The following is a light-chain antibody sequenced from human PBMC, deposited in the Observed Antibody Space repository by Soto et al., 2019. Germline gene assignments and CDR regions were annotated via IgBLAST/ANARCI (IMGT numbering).Light chain of an antibody. V-gene: IGLV2-14*01. CDR2: DVN. J-gene: IGLJ3*02. CDR1: SSDVGGYNY. CDR3: SSDTSSVSWV. Sequence: QSALTQPASVSGSPGQSITISCTGTSSDVGGYNYVSWYQQHPGNAPKLMIYDVNNRPSGVSNRFSGSKSGNTASLTISGLQAEDEADYYCSSDTSSVSWVFGGGTKLTVL.